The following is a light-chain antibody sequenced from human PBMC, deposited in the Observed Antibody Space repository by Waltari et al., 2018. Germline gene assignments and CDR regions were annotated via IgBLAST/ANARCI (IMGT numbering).Light chain of an antibody. V-gene: IGLV1-51*01. J-gene: IGLJ1*01. Sequence: QSVLTQPPSVSAAPGQKVTISCSGSNSNVGNDYVSWYQQLPGTAPKLLIYDDVNRPSGIPDRFSGSKSGTSATLAITGLQTGDEAEYYCGTWDSSLSAGVFGTGTKVTV. CDR2: DDV. CDR3: GTWDSSLSAGV. CDR1: NSNVGNDY.